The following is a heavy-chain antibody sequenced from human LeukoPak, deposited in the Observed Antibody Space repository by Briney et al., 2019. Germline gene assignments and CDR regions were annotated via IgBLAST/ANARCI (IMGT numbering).Heavy chain of an antibody. CDR1: GGSFSGYY. D-gene: IGHD2-15*01. Sequence: PETLSLTCAVYGGSFSGYYWSWIRQPPGKGLEWIGEINHSGSTNYNPSLKSRVTISVDTSKNQFSLKLSSVTAADTAVYYCARSGPGRWFDPWGQGTLVTVSS. J-gene: IGHJ5*02. V-gene: IGHV4-34*01. CDR2: INHSGST. CDR3: ARSGPGRWFDP.